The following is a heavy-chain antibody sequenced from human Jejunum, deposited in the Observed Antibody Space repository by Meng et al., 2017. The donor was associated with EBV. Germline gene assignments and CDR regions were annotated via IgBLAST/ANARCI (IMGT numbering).Heavy chain of an antibody. CDR1: GYTFIDYH. CDR3: VGEIVAPYSFDQ. V-gene: IGHV1-46*01. CDR2: LNPNNGAT. D-gene: IGHD5-12*01. Sequence: QVQLGQSGAEVKKPGASVKLSCKTSGYTFIDYHVHWVRQAPGQGLEWMGILNPNNGATSYAQRIRGRVTMTRDTSTSTVYMELSSLRSEDTALYYCVGEIVAPYSFDQWGQGTLVTVSS. J-gene: IGHJ4*02.